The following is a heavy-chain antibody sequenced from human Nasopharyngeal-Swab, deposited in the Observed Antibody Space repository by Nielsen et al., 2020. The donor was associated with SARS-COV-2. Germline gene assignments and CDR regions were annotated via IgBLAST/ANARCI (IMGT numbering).Heavy chain of an antibody. CDR1: GFTVSSNF. D-gene: IGHD1-26*01. CDR2: LKSGGGT. Sequence: GGSLRLSCVASGFTVSSNFVSWVRRAPGKGLEWVSLLKSGGGTFYADSVRGRFTISRDNSRNTVYLQMNSLRAEDTAVYYCARVSQSGAYFPFDSWGLGTLVTVS. J-gene: IGHJ4*02. V-gene: IGHV3-53*01. CDR3: ARVSQSGAYFPFDS.